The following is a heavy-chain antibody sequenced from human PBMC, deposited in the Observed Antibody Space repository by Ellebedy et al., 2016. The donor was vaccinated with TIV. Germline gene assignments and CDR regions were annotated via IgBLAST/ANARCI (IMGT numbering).Heavy chain of an antibody. V-gene: IGHV3-30*18. D-gene: IGHD5-12*01. CDR1: GLTFSSYG. CDR2: ISYDGSNK. J-gene: IGHJ4*02. Sequence: GESLKISCAASGLTFSSYGMHWVRQAPGKGLEWVAVISYDGSNKYYADSVKGRFTISRDNSKNTLYLQMNSLRAEDTAVYYCAKGLGAYDLGGDYWGQGSLVTVSS. CDR3: AKGLGAYDLGGDY.